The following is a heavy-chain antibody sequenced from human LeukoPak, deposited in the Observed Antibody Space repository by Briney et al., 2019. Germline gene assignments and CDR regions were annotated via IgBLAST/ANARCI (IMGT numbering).Heavy chain of an antibody. J-gene: IGHJ2*01. V-gene: IGHV3-23*01. Sequence: PAGGSLRLSCAASGFTLSTYAMSWVRQTPGKGLEWVAATCSSDAGTYHADSVKGRFTISRDNSKNTLYLQMNTLRAEDTAVYFCAREEHYRRYFALWGRGTLVTVSS. CDR3: AREEHYRRYFAL. CDR1: GFTLSTYA. D-gene: IGHD3-16*02. CDR2: TCSSDAGT.